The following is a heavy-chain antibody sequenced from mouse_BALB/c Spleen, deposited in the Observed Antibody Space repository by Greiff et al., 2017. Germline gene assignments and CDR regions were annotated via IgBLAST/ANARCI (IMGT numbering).Heavy chain of an antibody. CDR3: ARVYYCAMDY. J-gene: IGHJ4*01. V-gene: IGHV14-3*02. Sequence: EVQLQQPGAELVKPGASVKLSCTASGFNFTDYCMHWVKQRPEQGLEWIGRIDPANGNTKYDPKFQGKATVTADTSSNTAYLQLSSLTSEDSAVYYCARVYYCAMDYWGQGTSVTVSS. CDR1: GFNFTDYC. CDR2: IDPANGNT.